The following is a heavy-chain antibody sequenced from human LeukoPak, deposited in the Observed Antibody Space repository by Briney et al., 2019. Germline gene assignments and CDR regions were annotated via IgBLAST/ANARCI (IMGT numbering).Heavy chain of an antibody. D-gene: IGHD2-21*01. CDR3: ARDIKAIAPWDV. CDR2: ISSSGSTI. Sequence: PGGSLRLSCAASGFIFSNYWMTWVRQAPGKGLEWVSYISSSGSTIYYADSVKGRFTISRDNAKNSLYLQMNSLRDEDTAVYYCARDIKAIAPWDVWGQGTTVSVSS. V-gene: IGHV3-48*02. J-gene: IGHJ6*02. CDR1: GFIFSNYW.